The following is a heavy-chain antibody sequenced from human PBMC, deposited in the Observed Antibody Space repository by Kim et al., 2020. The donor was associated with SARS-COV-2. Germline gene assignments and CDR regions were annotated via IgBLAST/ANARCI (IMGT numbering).Heavy chain of an antibody. D-gene: IGHD5-18*01. J-gene: IGHJ6*02. CDR1: GFTFSSYW. CDR2: INSDGSST. Sequence: GGSLRLSCAASGFTFSSYWMHWVRQAPGKGLVWVSRINSDGSSTSYADSVKGRFTISRDNAKNTLYLQMNGLRAEDTAVYYCASTGGYSYGLYYYGMDVWGQGTTVTVSS. CDR3: ASTGGYSYGLYYYGMDV. V-gene: IGHV3-74*01.